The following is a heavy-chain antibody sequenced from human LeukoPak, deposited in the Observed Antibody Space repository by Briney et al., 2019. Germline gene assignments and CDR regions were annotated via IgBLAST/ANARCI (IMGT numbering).Heavy chain of an antibody. CDR3: AKARGYSSSSENNWFDP. J-gene: IGHJ5*02. CDR1: GFIFNNYA. Sequence: GGSLRLSCAASGFIFNNYAMSWVRQVPGKGLEWVSAISGSGDSTYYGDSVKGRFTISRDNSKSTLYLQMNSLRAEDTALYYCAKARGYSSSSENNWFDPWGQGTLVTVSS. V-gene: IGHV3-23*01. CDR2: ISGSGDST. D-gene: IGHD6-6*01.